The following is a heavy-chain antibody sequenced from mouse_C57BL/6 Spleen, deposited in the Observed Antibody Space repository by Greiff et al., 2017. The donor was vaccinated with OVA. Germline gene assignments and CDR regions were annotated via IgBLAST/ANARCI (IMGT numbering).Heavy chain of an antibody. CDR1: GYTFTDYY. CDR2: INPYNGGT. D-gene: IGHD1-1*01. J-gene: IGHJ2*01. Sequence: VQLQQSGPVLVKPGASVKMSCKASGYTFTDYYMNWVKQSHGKSLEWIGVINPYNGGTSYNQKFKGKATLTVDKSSSTAYMELNSLASEDSAVYYCARRVVGYYFDYWGQGTTLTVSS. V-gene: IGHV1-19*01. CDR3: ARRVVGYYFDY.